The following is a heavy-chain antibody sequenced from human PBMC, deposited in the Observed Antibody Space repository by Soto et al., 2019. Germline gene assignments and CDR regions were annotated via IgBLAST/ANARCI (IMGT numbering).Heavy chain of an antibody. CDR3: TRDFETLGYCSSTSCYPAYNWFDP. Sequence: GGSLRLSCTASGFTFGDYAMSWFRQAPGKGLEWVGFIRSKAYGGTTEYAASVKGRFTISRDDSKSIAYLQMNSLKTEDTAVYYCTRDFETLGYCSSTSCYPAYNWFDPWGQGTLVTVSS. CDR2: IRSKAYGGTT. CDR1: GFTFGDYA. V-gene: IGHV3-49*03. J-gene: IGHJ5*02. D-gene: IGHD2-2*01.